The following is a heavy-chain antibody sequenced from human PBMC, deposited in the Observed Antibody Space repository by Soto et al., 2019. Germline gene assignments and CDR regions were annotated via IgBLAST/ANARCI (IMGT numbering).Heavy chain of an antibody. CDR3: AREWGTSIAAAFDY. Sequence: GSLRISCEPSGLTLSSFEMNWVRHAPGKGLEWVSYISNSGRIIYYADSVKGRFTISRDDAKNSLYLQMQSLRAEDTAVYYCAREWGTSIAAAFDYWGQGTLVTVYS. CDR1: GLTLSSFE. D-gene: IGHD6-6*01. J-gene: IGHJ4*02. V-gene: IGHV3-48*03. CDR2: ISNSGRII.